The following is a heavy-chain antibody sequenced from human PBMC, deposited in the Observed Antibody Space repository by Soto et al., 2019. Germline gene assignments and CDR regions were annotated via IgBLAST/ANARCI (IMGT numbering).Heavy chain of an antibody. D-gene: IGHD3-10*01. CDR3: ARFRAGYDQKQSRGGQKQKYYYGMDV. CDR1: GGSFSGYY. J-gene: IGHJ6*02. CDR2: INHSVST. Sequence: SSETLSLTCAVYGGSFSGYYWSWIRQPPGKGLEWIGEINHSVSTNYNPSLKSRVTISVDTSKNQFSLKLSSVTAADTAVYYCARFRAGYDQKQSRGGQKQKYYYGMDVWGQGTTVT. V-gene: IGHV4-34*01.